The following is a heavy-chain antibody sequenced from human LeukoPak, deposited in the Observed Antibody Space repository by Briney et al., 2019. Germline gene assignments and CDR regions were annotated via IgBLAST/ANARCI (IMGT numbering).Heavy chain of an antibody. CDR1: GFTFSGYS. CDR2: ISSSSSYI. Sequence: GGSLRLSCAASGFTFSGYSMNWVRQAPGKGLEWVSSISSSSSYIYYADSVKGRFTISRDNAKNSLYLQMNSLRAEDTDVYYCARYLATSYYYYYYMDVWGKGTTVTVSS. J-gene: IGHJ6*03. V-gene: IGHV3-21*01. D-gene: IGHD5-12*01. CDR3: ARYLATSYYYYYYMDV.